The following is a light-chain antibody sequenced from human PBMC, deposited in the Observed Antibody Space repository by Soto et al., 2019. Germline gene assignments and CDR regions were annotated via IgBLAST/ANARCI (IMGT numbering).Light chain of an antibody. V-gene: IGKV3-15*01. Sequence: ERVMTQSPATLSVSPGERATLSCRASQSVSTNLAWYQQKPGQAPRLLIYGASTRATGIPVRFSGSGSGTEFTLTISSLQSEDSAVYYCQQYIKWPRTFGQGTKVEIK. CDR1: QSVSTN. J-gene: IGKJ1*01. CDR2: GAS. CDR3: QQYIKWPRT.